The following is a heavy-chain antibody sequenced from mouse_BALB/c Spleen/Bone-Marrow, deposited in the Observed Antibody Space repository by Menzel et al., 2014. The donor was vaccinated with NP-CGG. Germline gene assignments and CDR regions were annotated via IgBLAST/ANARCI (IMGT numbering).Heavy chain of an antibody. V-gene: IGHV5-6*01. CDR3: TRQAHEGAWFPY. J-gene: IGHJ3*01. CDR2: IISGGSYT. Sequence: DVHLVESGGDLVKPGGSLKLSCAASGFTFSSYGMSWVRQTPDKRLEWVATIISGGSYTYYPDSVKGRFTISRDDAKNTLYLQMSSLKSEDTAMYYCTRQAHEGAWFPYWGQGPLVTVSA. CDR1: GFTFSSYG.